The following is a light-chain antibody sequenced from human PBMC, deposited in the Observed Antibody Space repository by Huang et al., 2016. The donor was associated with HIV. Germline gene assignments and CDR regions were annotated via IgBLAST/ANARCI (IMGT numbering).Light chain of an antibody. Sequence: DIQLTQSPSSVSASVGDRVTITCRASQGISSLLAWYQQKPGKAPKLLIYAASSLQSGVPPRFSGSGSGTDLTLTISGLQHEDFATYFCQQANSFPITFGQGTRLEIK. CDR2: AAS. CDR3: QQANSFPIT. CDR1: QGISSL. J-gene: IGKJ5*01. V-gene: IGKV1-12*01.